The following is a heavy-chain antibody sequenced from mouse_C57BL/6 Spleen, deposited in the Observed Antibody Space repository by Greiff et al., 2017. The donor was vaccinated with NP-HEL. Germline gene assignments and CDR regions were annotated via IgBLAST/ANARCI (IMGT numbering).Heavy chain of an antibody. Sequence: QVQLQQPGAELVRPGTSVKLSCKASGYTFTSYWMHWVKQRPGQGLEWIGVIDPSDSYTNYNQKFKGKATSTVDTSSSTAYMQLSSLTSEDSAVYYCALITTGVNFDYWGQGTTLTVSS. J-gene: IGHJ2*01. CDR3: ALITTGVNFDY. V-gene: IGHV1-59*01. D-gene: IGHD1-1*01. CDR2: IDPSDSYT. CDR1: GYTFTSYW.